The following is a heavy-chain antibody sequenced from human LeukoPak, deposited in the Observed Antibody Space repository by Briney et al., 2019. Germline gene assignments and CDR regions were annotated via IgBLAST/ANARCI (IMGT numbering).Heavy chain of an antibody. J-gene: IGHJ4*02. CDR1: GYTFTSYD. V-gene: IGHV1-8*01. D-gene: IGHD5-24*01. CDR3: ARSRDGYKFPFE. CDR2: MNPNKGNT. Sequence: ASVKVSCKASGYTFTSYDINWLRQAPGQGLEWMGWMNPNKGNTGYAQKFQGRVTMTRNTSISTAYMELSSLRSEDTAVYYCARSRDGYKFPFEWGQGTLVTVSS.